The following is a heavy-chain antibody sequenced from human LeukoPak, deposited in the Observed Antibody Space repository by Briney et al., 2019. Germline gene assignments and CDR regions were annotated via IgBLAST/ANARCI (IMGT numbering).Heavy chain of an antibody. D-gene: IGHD3-10*01. V-gene: IGHV1-18*01. Sequence: GASVKVSCKASGYTFTSYGISWVRQAPGQGLEWMGWISAYNGNTNYAQKLQGRVTMTTDTSTSTAYMELRSLRSDDTAVYYCARDYNGLKLPPFPFDYWGQGTLVTVSS. J-gene: IGHJ4*02. CDR2: ISAYNGNT. CDR1: GYTFTSYG. CDR3: ARDYNGLKLPPFPFDY.